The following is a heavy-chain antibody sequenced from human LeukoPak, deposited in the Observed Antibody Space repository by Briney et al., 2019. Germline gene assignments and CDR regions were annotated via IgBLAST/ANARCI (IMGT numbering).Heavy chain of an antibody. CDR1: GFTFDDYA. CDR2: ISGDGGST. CDR3: AKDNAAAAVKGEFDC. D-gene: IGHD6-13*01. Sequence: GGSLRLSCAASGFTFDDYAMHWVRQAPGKGLEWVSLISGDGGSTYYADSVKGRCTISRDNSKNSLYLQMNSLRTEDTALYYCAKDNAAAAVKGEFDCWGQGTLVTVSS. J-gene: IGHJ4*02. V-gene: IGHV3-43*02.